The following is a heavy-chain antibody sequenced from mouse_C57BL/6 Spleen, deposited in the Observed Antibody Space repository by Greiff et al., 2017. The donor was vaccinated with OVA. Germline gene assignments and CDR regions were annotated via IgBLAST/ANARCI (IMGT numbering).Heavy chain of an antibody. Sequence: DVMLVESGGGLVKPGGSLKLSCAASGFTFSSYTMSWVRQTPEKRLEWVATISGGGGNTYYPDSVKGRFTISRDNAKNTLYLQMSSLRSEDTALYYCARELGRYWYFDVWGTGTTVTVSS. CDR3: ARELGRYWYFDV. D-gene: IGHD4-1*01. CDR2: ISGGGGNT. CDR1: GFTFSSYT. J-gene: IGHJ1*03. V-gene: IGHV5-9*01.